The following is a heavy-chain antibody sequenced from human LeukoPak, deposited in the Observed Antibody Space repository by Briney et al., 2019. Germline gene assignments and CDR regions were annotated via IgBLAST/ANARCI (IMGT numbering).Heavy chain of an antibody. V-gene: IGHV3-23*01. Sequence: GGSLRLSCAASGFTFSDYAMSWVRQAPGRGLEWVSAFSSGGGGTYYADSVKGRFTISKDSSKSTLYLQMNSLRAEDTALYYCASGWYVGNDYWRQGTLVTVSA. CDR2: FSSGGGGT. D-gene: IGHD6-19*01. CDR1: GFTFSDYA. CDR3: ASGWYVGNDY. J-gene: IGHJ4*02.